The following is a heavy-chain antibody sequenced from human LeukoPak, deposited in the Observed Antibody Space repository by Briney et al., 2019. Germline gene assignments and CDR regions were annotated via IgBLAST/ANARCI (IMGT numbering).Heavy chain of an antibody. CDR2: IRSKPYGETT. CDR1: GFAFGDYA. V-gene: IGHV3-49*04. J-gene: IGHJ4*02. Sequence: GRSLRLSCSASGFAFGDYAMSWVRQAPGGGLEWVGFIRSKPYGETTEYAASAKGRFTISRDDSKNIVYLQMNSLKVEDTALYYCTRNRGIATARILQAPHDYWGQGTHVTVSS. CDR3: TRNRGIATARILQAPHDY. D-gene: IGHD6-13*01.